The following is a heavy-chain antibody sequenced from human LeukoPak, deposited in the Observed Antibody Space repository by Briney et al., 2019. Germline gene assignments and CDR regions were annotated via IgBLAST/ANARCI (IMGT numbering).Heavy chain of an antibody. CDR2: INGDDDR. D-gene: IGHD3-22*01. J-gene: IGHJ5*02. V-gene: IGHV2-5*02. CDR1: VFLLSSTGVA. CDR3: ALQPFYDSSGYDNPTWWS. Sequence: SGPTLVKLTQPLTLTRTLSVFLLSSTGVAVGWVRQPPGKALEWLGIINGDDDRNYSPSLTSRLTITKDTSRTQVVLTMTNVAPIDTATYYCALQPFYDSSGYDNPTWWSWGQGSLVTVSS.